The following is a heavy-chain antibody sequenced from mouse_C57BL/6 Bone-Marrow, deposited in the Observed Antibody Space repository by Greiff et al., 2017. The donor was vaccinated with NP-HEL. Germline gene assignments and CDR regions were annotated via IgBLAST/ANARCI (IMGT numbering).Heavy chain of an antibody. CDR1: GFTFSSYG. CDR3: ARRGIYYDYPFDY. V-gene: IGHV5-6*01. J-gene: IGHJ2*01. CDR2: ISSGGSYT. D-gene: IGHD2-4*01. Sequence: VQLKESGGDLVKPGGSLKLSCAASGFTFSSYGMSWVRQTPDKRLEWVATISSGGSYTYYPDSVKGRFTISRDNAKNTLYLQMSSLKSEDTAMYYCARRGIYYDYPFDYWGQGTTLTV.